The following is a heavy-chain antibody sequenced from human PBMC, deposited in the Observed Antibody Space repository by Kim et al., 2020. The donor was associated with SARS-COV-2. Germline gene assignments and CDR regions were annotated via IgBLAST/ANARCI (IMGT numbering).Heavy chain of an antibody. D-gene: IGHD3-22*01. J-gene: IGHJ4*02. Sequence: GGSLRLSCAASGFTFSNYEMNWVRQAPGKGLEWVSYISSHARCIYYAESMKGRFTVYRDNAKNSLYLQMTSLRAEDTAVYYCARLDNSRGYYFDSWGQGSLVTVSS. CDR2: ISSHARCI. V-gene: IGHV3-48*03. CDR3: ARLDNSRGYYFDS. CDR1: GFTFSNYE.